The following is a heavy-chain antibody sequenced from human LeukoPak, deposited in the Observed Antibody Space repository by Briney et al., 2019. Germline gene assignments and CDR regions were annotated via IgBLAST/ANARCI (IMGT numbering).Heavy chain of an antibody. CDR1: GYTFTSYY. V-gene: IGHV1-46*01. CDR3: ARDCHSGSYFTYFDY. D-gene: IGHD1-26*01. Sequence: ASVKVSCKASGYTFTSYYMHWVRQAPGQGLEWMGIINPSGGSTSYAQKFQGRVTMTRDMSTSTVYMELSSLRSEDTAVYYCARDCHSGSYFTYFDYWGQGTLVTVSS. J-gene: IGHJ4*02. CDR2: INPSGGST.